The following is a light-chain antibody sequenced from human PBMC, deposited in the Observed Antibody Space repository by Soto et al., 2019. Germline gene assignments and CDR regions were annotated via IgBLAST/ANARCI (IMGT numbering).Light chain of an antibody. CDR2: GAS. J-gene: IGKJ1*01. CDR1: QSVSNNY. CDR3: QQYGSSGT. V-gene: IGKV3-20*01. Sequence: EIVLTHSPGTLSLPPGERATLSCRASQSVSNNYLAWYQQKPDQAPRLLIYGASNRATGIPDRFSGSGSGTDFTLTISRLEPEDFAVYYCQQYGSSGTFGQGTKVEIK.